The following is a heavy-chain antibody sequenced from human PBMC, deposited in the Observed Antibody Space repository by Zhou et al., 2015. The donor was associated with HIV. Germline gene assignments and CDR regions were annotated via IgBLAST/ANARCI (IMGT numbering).Heavy chain of an antibody. Sequence: QVQLVQSGAEVKKPGASVKVSCKASGYTFTSFGFSWVRQAPGQGLEWMGWISANNGDTNYPQKFQGRVTMTRDTSISTAYMELSRLRSDDTAVYYCARAGDWRGSGSYYRYYFDYWGQGTLVTVSS. CDR3: ARAGDWRGSGSYYRYYFDY. CDR2: ISANNGDT. D-gene: IGHD3-10*01. V-gene: IGHV1-18*01. J-gene: IGHJ4*02. CDR1: GYTFTSFG.